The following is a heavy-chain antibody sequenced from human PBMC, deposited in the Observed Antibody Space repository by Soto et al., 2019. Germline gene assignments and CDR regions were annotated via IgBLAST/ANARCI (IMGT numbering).Heavy chain of an antibody. CDR1: GYRFATYY. D-gene: IGHD4-17*01. CDR3: ARLYSDYGDYQHIDY. Sequence: ASVKVSCKASGYRFATYYMHWVRQAPGQGLEWMGIINPVDSGTTYAQKFQGRVTMSRDTSTSTVYLELSSLKSEDTAVYYCARLYSDYGDYQHIDYWGQGPLVTVSS. V-gene: IGHV1-46*01. J-gene: IGHJ4*02. CDR2: INPVDSGT.